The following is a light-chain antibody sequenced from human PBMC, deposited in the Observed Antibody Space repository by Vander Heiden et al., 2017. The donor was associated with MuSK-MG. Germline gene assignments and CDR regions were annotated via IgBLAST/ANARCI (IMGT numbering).Light chain of an antibody. V-gene: IGLV1-44*01. J-gene: IGLJ3*02. CDR3: SSWADNLNGPCAV. Sequence: QSVLTQPPSASGTPGQTVTISCSGVGTDSINWYQQLPGSAPNLLIYETKQRPSGVPGRFSGSKSGTAASLAITGLQSEDEGDYDCSSWADNLNGPCAVFGGGTKLTVL. CDR1: VGTDS. CDR2: ETK.